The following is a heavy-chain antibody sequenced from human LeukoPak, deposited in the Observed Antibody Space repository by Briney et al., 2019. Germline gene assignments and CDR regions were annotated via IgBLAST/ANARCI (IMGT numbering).Heavy chain of an antibody. J-gene: IGHJ4*02. V-gene: IGHV4-39*01. CDR1: GGSVSSSSYY. CDR2: IYYSGST. Sequence: SETLSLTCTVSGGSVSSSSYYWGWIRQPPGKGLEWIGSIYYSGSTYYNPSLKSRVTISVDTSKNQFSLKLSSVTAADTAVYYCARLGLMVYAHFDYWGQGTLVTVSS. D-gene: IGHD2-8*01. CDR3: ARLGLMVYAHFDY.